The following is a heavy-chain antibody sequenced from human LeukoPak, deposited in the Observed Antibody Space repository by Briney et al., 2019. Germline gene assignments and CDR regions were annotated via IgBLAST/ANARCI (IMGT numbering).Heavy chain of an antibody. D-gene: IGHD2-8*01. CDR3: ARGVPLGYCTYGVCYPPYYFDY. J-gene: IGHJ4*02. Sequence: ASVKVSCKASGYTFTSYDINWVRQATGQGLEWMGWMNPNSGNTGYAQKFQGRLTITRDTSVDTAYMDLSSLSSEDTAVYYCARGVPLGYCTYGVCYPPYYFDYWGQGTLVTASS. CDR1: GYTFTSYD. V-gene: IGHV1-8*01. CDR2: MNPNSGNT.